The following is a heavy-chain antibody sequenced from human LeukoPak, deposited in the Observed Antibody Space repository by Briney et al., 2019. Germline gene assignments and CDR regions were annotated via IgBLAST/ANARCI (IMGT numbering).Heavy chain of an antibody. CDR2: ISPSGDIT. CDR1: GFTFSTYT. CDR3: PRKSSGHYPFDC. V-gene: IGHV3-23*01. Sequence: GGSLRLSCAPSGFTFSTYTTSWVRQRPGKGLEWVSTISPSGDITQYADSVKGHFTISRDNSETTLFLQMTSLRVEDAAVYYCPRKSSGHYPFDCWGQGTLVTVSS. J-gene: IGHJ4*02. D-gene: IGHD3-22*01.